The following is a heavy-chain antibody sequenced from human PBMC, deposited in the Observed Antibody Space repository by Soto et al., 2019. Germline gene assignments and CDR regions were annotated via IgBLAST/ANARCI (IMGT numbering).Heavy chain of an antibody. Sequence: SETLSLTCSVSGASISSYYWSWIRQPPGKVLEWIGYTYYSVSLTYNPSLKSRVSISADTSKNQFSLKLSSMTAADTAVYYCARHARVPATWDGWFDPWGQGTLVTVSS. CDR1: GASISSYY. CDR3: ARHARVPATWDGWFDP. J-gene: IGHJ5*02. V-gene: IGHV4-59*08. D-gene: IGHD2-2*01. CDR2: TYYSVSL.